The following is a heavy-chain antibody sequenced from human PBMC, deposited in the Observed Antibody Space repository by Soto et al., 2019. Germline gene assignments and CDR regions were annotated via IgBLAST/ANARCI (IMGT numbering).Heavy chain of an antibody. CDR3: ARVLLSYGYYFDY. Sequence: SETLSLTCTVSGGSISSYYWSWIRQPPGKGLEWIGYIYYSGSTNYNPSLKSRVTISVDTSKNQFSLKLSSVTAADTAVYYCARVLLSYGYYFDYWGQGTLVTVCS. CDR2: IYYSGST. CDR1: GGSISSYY. D-gene: IGHD3-16*02. V-gene: IGHV4-59*01. J-gene: IGHJ4*02.